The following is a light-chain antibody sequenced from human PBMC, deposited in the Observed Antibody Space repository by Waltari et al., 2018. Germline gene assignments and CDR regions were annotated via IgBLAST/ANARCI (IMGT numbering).Light chain of an antibody. CDR1: SSDIGAHNY. J-gene: IGLJ1*01. Sequence: QSALTQPASVSGSPGQSITISCTGTSSDIGAHNYVSWYQEHPGKAPKLMVDEVSNRPSGVSNRCSGSKSGNTASLTISGLQAEDEADYYCSSYISSTTPYVFGTGTKVTVL. CDR2: EVS. CDR3: SSYISSTTPYV. V-gene: IGLV2-14*01.